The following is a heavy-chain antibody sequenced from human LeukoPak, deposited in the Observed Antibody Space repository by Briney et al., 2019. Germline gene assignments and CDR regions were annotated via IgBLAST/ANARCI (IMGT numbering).Heavy chain of an antibody. CDR2: IYTSGST. V-gene: IGHV4-4*07. D-gene: IGHD2-2*02. J-gene: IGHJ5*02. CDR1: GGSISSYY. CDR3: AREGAYCSSTSCYIMGFDL. Sequence: SETLSLTCTVSGGSISSYYWSWIRQPAGKGLEWIGRIYTSGSTNYNPSLKSRVTMSVDTSKNQFSLKLSSVTAADTAVYYCAREGAYCSSTSCYIMGFDLWGQGTLVTVSS.